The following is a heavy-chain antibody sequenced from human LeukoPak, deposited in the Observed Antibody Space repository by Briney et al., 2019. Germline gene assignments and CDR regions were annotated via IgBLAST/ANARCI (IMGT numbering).Heavy chain of an antibody. CDR2: IYRSGTT. Sequence: SETLSLTCDVSGGSISSGDYSWNWIRQPPGKGLGWIGNIYRSGTTYYNPSLKSRVTISLDRSKNQFSLKLSSVTAADTAVYHCARGDQGIDYWGQGTLVTVSS. D-gene: IGHD2-2*01. J-gene: IGHJ4*02. CDR1: GGSISSGDYS. CDR3: ARGDQGIDY. V-gene: IGHV4-30-2*01.